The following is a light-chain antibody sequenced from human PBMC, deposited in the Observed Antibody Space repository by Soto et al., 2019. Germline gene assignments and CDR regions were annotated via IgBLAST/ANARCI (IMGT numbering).Light chain of an antibody. J-gene: IGLJ3*02. CDR3: SSYTTSSTIAV. CDR2: DVS. CDR1: SSDIGGYNY. V-gene: IGLV2-14*01. Sequence: QSALTQPASVSGSPGQSITIACTGSSSDIGGYNYVSWYQQYPDRAPKLMIYDVSNRPSGVSHRFSACKSGNTASLTISGLQAEDEAVYYCSSYTTSSTIAVFGGGTKLTVL.